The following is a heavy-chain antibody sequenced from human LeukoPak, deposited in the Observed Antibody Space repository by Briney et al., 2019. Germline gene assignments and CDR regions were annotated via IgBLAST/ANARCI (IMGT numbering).Heavy chain of an antibody. CDR2: ISSSSSYI. V-gene: IGHV3-21*01. CDR1: GFTFSSYS. CDR3: ARDQESWFDP. Sequence: GGSLRLSCAASGFTFSSYSMNWVRQAPGKGLEWVSSISSSSSYIYYADSVKGRFTISRDNAKNSLYLQMSSLRAEDTAVYYCARDQESWFDPWGQGTLVTVSS. J-gene: IGHJ5*02.